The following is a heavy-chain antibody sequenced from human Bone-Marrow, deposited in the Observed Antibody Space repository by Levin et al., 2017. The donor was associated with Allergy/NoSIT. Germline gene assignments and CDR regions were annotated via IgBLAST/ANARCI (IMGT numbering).Heavy chain of an antibody. CDR1: GFTFSTYA. Sequence: PGGSLRLSCAVSGFTFSTYAMNWVRQAPGKGLEWVSTISGNGDNTWYADSVKGRFTISRDNSKNTLYLQMDSLRADDTALDYCAKGTLTMMVVVTSFDYWGQGTLLTVSS. V-gene: IGHV3-23*01. CDR2: ISGNGDNT. CDR3: AKGTLTMMVVVTSFDY. J-gene: IGHJ4*02. D-gene: IGHD3-22*01.